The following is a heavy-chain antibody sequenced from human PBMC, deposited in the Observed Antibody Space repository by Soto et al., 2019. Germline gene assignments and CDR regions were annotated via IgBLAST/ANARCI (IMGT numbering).Heavy chain of an antibody. J-gene: IGHJ5*02. CDR2: IDPSDSYT. V-gene: IGHV5-10-1*01. D-gene: IGHD5-12*01. CDR1: GYSFTSYW. Sequence: GESLKLSCKGSGYSFTSYWISWVRQMPGKGREWMGRIDPSDSYTNYSPSFQGHVTIPADKSISTAYLQWSSLKASDTAMYYCARHVVATINWFDPWGQGTLVTVSS. CDR3: ARHVVATINWFDP.